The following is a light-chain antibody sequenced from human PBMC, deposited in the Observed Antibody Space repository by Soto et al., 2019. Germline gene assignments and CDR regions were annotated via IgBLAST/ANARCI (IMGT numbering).Light chain of an antibody. V-gene: IGKV4-1*01. CDR1: QSILYSSNNKNY. CDR3: QQDYSIPWT. CDR2: WAS. J-gene: IGKJ1*01. Sequence: DIVMTQSPDSLAVSLGERATINCTSSQSILYSSNNKNYLAWYQQKPGQPPNLLISWASTRESGVPDRYSGSGSGTDVTLTISSLQAEDVAVYYCQQDYSIPWTFGQGTKVEI.